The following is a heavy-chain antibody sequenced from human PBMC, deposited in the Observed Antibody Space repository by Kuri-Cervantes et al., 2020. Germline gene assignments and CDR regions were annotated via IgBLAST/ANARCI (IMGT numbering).Heavy chain of an antibody. CDR1: GGSISSYY. Sequence: LSCTVSGGSISSYYWSWIRQPPGKGLEWIGYIYYSGSTNYNPSLKSRVTISVDTSKNQFSLKLSSVTAADTAVYYCAREEAALFDYWGQGTLVTVSS. CDR2: IYYSGST. V-gene: IGHV4-59*13. J-gene: IGHJ4*02. CDR3: AREEAALFDY.